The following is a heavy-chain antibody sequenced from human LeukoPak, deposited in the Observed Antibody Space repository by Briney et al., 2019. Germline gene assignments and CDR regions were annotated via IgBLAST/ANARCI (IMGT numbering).Heavy chain of an antibody. Sequence: GASVKVSCKASGYTFTSYGISWVRQAPGQGLEWMGWISAYNGNTNYAQKLQGRVTMPTDTSTSTAYMELRSLRSDDTAVYYCARTIGYCSSTSCYTGIMFDYWGQGTLVTVSS. CDR1: GYTFTSYG. CDR2: ISAYNGNT. D-gene: IGHD2-2*02. V-gene: IGHV1-18*01. CDR3: ARTIGYCSSTSCYTGIMFDY. J-gene: IGHJ4*02.